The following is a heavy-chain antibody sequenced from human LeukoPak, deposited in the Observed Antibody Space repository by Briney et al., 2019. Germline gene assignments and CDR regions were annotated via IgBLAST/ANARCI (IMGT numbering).Heavy chain of an antibody. V-gene: IGHV1-69*13. J-gene: IGHJ4*02. D-gene: IGHD4-23*01. CDR2: IIPIFGTA. CDR3: ARGWLAETMVVTPYNY. Sequence: SVTVSCKASGGTFSNYAISWVRQAPGQGLEWMGGIIPIFGTANYAQKFQGRVTITADESTSTAYMELSSLRSEDTAVYYCARGWLAETMVVTPYNYWGQGTLVTVSS. CDR1: GGTFSNYA.